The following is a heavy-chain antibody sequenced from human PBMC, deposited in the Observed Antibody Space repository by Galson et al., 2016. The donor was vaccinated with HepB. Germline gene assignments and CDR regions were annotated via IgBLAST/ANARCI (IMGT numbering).Heavy chain of an antibody. Sequence: SLRLSCAASGFSFSIFAMSWVRQAPGKGLEWVSTMSGSGDDTYYADSLQGRFTISRDNSKNTLYLQINTLRAGDTAVYYCALGGLSSSWAYYWGQGTLVTVSS. CDR3: ALGGLSSSWAYY. J-gene: IGHJ4*02. CDR1: GFSFSIFA. CDR2: MSGSGDDT. D-gene: IGHD6-13*01. V-gene: IGHV3-23*01.